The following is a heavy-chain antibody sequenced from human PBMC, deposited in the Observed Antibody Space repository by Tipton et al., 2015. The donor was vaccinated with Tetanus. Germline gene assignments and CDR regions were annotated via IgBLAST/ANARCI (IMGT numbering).Heavy chain of an antibody. CDR2: VHYSGRT. V-gene: IGHV4-59*01. CDR1: GGSISSYY. Sequence: LRLSCSVSGGSISSYYWTWIRQPPGRGLEWIGFVHYSGRTNYSPSLRSRVSLSVDTSKNQFSLNLSSVTAADTAVYYCARIGWPQQNKPAFDLWGQGTMVTVSP. CDR3: ARIGWPQQNKPAFDL. J-gene: IGHJ3*01. D-gene: IGHD6-19*01.